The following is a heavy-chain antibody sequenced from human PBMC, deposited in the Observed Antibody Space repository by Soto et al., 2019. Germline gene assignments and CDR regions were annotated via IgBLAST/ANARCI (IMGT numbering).Heavy chain of an antibody. CDR1: GGTFSSYA. Sequence: QVQLVQSGAEVKKPGSSVKVSCKASGGTFSSYAISWVRQAPGQGLEWMGGIIPIFGTANYAQKFQGRVTITADEAASTAYRELSSLGSEDTAVYYCASPGEVVVAATVVYYYCYGMDVWGQGTAVTVSS. V-gene: IGHV1-69*12. D-gene: IGHD2-15*01. J-gene: IGHJ6*02. CDR2: IIPIFGTA. CDR3: ASPGEVVVAATVVYYYCYGMDV.